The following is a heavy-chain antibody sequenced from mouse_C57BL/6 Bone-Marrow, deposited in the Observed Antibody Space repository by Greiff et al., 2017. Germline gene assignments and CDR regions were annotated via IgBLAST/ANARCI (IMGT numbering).Heavy chain of an antibody. D-gene: IGHD2-3*01. J-gene: IGHJ3*01. CDR1: GYTFPSYW. CDR2: IHPYDSGT. V-gene: IGHV1-74*01. Sequence: QVQLQQPGAELVQPGASVKVSCKASGYTFPSYWMHWVKQRPGQGLEWIGRIHPYDSGTNYNQKFKGKATLTVDNSSSTAYMQVSSLTSEDSAVYYCAMMVKAWLAYWGQGTLVTVSA. CDR3: AMMVKAWLAY.